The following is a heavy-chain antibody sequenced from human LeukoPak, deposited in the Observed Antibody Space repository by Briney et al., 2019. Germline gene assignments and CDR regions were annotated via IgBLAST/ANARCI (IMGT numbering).Heavy chain of an antibody. CDR2: ISYDGSNK. D-gene: IGHD1-1*01. Sequence: GGGLRLSCAASGVTLSRFWMHRGRQAPGKGVGGGAVISYDGSNKFYADFVKGRFTISRDNSKNTMFLQMNSVRPDDTAVFYCAKLAPGGWNRGLDVWGRGTLVSVSS. J-gene: IGHJ2*01. CDR3: AKLAPGGWNRGLDV. CDR1: GVTLSRFW. V-gene: IGHV3-30*18.